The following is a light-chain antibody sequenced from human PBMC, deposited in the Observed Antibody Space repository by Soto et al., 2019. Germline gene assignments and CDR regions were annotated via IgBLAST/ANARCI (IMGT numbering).Light chain of an antibody. V-gene: IGLV2-8*01. CDR2: EVS. Sequence: QSFLTQPPSASGSPGQSVTISCTGTSSDVGNYNYVSWYQQHPGKAPKLMIYEVSKRPSGVPDRFSGSKSGNTASLTVSGLQAEDEADYYCSSYAGSNNYVFGTGTKVTVL. CDR1: SSDVGNYNY. CDR3: SSYAGSNNYV. J-gene: IGLJ1*01.